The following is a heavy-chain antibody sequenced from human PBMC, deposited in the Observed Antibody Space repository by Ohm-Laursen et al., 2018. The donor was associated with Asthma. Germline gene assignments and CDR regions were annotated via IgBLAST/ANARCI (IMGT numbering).Heavy chain of an antibody. CDR2: ISYDGSNK. Sequence: SLRLSCSATGFTFSSYAMHWVRQAPGKGLEWVAVISYDGSNKYYADSVKGRFTISRDNSKNTLYLQMNSLRAEDTAVYYCARDSFTIFGVVNFFDYWGQGTLVTVSS. J-gene: IGHJ4*02. V-gene: IGHV3-30-3*01. CDR1: GFTFSSYA. D-gene: IGHD3-3*01. CDR3: ARDSFTIFGVVNFFDY.